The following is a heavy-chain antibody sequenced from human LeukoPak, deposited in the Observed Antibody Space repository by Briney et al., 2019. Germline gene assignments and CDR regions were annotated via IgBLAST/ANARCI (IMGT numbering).Heavy chain of an antibody. CDR3: ARGPLGRGWYYFDY. CDR1: GYTFTSYD. CDR2: INPNSGNT. D-gene: IGHD6-19*01. J-gene: IGHJ4*02. Sequence: GASVKVSCKASGYTFTSYDINWVRQATGQGLEWMGWINPNSGNTGYAQKFQGRVTMTRNTSISTAYMELSSLRSEDTAVYYCARGPLGRGWYYFDYWGQGTLVTVSS. V-gene: IGHV1-8*01.